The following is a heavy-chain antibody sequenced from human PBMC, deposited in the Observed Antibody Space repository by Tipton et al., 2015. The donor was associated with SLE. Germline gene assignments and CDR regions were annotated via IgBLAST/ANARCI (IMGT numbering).Heavy chain of an antibody. CDR3: AGPTTGLLFDAFDV. CDR2: INHDGST. D-gene: IGHD2-21*01. V-gene: IGHV4-34*01. Sequence: TLSLTCVVYGGSFSGYYRSWIRQPPGKGLEWIGEINHDGSTNYSPSLKSRVTISLDGSQNKLSLNLRSVTAADTAVYYCAGPTTGLLFDAFDVWGQGTMVTVSS. CDR1: GGSFSGYY. J-gene: IGHJ3*01.